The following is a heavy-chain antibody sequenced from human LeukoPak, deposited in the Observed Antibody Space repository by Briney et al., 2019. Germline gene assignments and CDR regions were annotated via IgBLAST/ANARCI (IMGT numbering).Heavy chain of an antibody. V-gene: IGHV4-39*01. J-gene: IGHJ5*02. Sequence: SETLSLTCTVSGGSISSGGYWSWIRQHPEKGLEWIGYIHYTGNTYYNPSLKSRVSISVDTSKNQFSLKLSSVTAADTAVYYCARQRDDSSGYYSWFDPWGQGTLVTVSS. CDR2: IHYTGNT. D-gene: IGHD3-22*01. CDR3: ARQRDDSSGYYSWFDP. CDR1: GGSISSGGY.